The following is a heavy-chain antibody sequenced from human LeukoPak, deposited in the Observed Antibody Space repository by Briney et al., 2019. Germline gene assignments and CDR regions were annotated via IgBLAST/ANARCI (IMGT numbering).Heavy chain of an antibody. Sequence: SETLSLTCTVSGGSISSSSYYWGWIRQPPGEGLEWIGSIYYSGSTYYNPSLKSRVTISVDTSKNQFSLKLSSVTAADTAVYYCARRSSIDRSTYYYYGMDVWGQGTTVTVSS. CDR2: IYYSGST. J-gene: IGHJ6*02. V-gene: IGHV4-39*01. CDR1: GGSISSSSYY. D-gene: IGHD3-22*01. CDR3: ARRSSIDRSTYYYYGMDV.